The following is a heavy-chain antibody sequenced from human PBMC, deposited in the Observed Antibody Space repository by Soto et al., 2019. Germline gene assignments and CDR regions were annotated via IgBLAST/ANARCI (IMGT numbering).Heavy chain of an antibody. CDR2: ISYDGSNK. CDR1: GFTFSSYA. D-gene: IGHD2-15*01. Sequence: GGSLRLSCAASGFTFSSYAMHWVRQAPGKGLEWVAVISYDGSNKYYADSVKGRFTISRDNSKNTLYLQMNSLRAEDTAVYYCARDLCSGGSCYFLWGQGTLVTVSS. V-gene: IGHV3-30-3*01. J-gene: IGHJ4*02. CDR3: ARDLCSGGSCYFL.